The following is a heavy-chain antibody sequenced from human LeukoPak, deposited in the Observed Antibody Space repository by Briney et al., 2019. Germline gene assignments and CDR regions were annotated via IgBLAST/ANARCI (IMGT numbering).Heavy chain of an antibody. Sequence: SETLSLTCTVSGGSISSGGYYWSWIRQHPGKGLEWIGYIYYSGSTYYNPSLKSRVTISVDTSKNQFSLKLSSVTAADTAVYYCARGTTVTTPYYYYGMDVWGQGTTVTVSS. D-gene: IGHD4-17*01. CDR3: ARGTTVTTPYYYYGMDV. CDR2: IYYSGST. V-gene: IGHV4-61*08. J-gene: IGHJ6*02. CDR1: GGSISSGGYY.